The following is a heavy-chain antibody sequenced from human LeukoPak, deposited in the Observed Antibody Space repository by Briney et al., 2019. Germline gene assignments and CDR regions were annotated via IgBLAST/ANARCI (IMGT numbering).Heavy chain of an antibody. V-gene: IGHV4-39*01. D-gene: IGHD6-13*01. CDR2: IYYGGST. Sequence: PSETLSLTCTVSGGSISGTTYYWGWIRQPPGKGLEWIGSIYYGGSTYYNPSLKSRVTISVDTSKNQFSLQLNSVTAADTAVYYCARQPDHSSTWYLFDYWGQGILITVSS. CDR3: ARQPDHSSTWYLFDY. CDR1: GGSISGTTYY. J-gene: IGHJ4*02.